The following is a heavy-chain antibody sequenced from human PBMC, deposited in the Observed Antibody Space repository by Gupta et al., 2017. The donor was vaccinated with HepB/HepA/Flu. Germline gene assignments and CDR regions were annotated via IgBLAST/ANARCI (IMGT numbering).Heavy chain of an antibody. CDR2: IYYSGST. CDR1: GGSISSSSYY. D-gene: IGHD4-17*01. V-gene: IGHV4-39*01. CDR3: ARYGEVLYYYYGMDV. Sequence: QLQLQESGPGLVKPSETLSLTCTVSGGSISSSSYYWGWIRQPPGKGLEWIGSIYYSGSTYYNPSLKSRVTISVDTSKNQFSLKLSSVTAADTAVYYCARYGEVLYYYYGMDVWGQGTTVTVSS. J-gene: IGHJ6*02.